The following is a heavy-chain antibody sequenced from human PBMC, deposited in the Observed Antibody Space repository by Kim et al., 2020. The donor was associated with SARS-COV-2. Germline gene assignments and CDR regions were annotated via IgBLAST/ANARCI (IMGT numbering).Heavy chain of an antibody. J-gene: IGHJ2*01. D-gene: IGHD3-22*01. CDR1: GDSISGYY. Sequence: SETLSLTCTVSGDSISGYYWSWIRQSPGKGLEWIGYIHDSGSSSYNPSLKSRVTISIDTSKNHFSLKLSSVTAADTAVYYCARDRVMWFDSSNYAAPTFDLWGRGTLVTVSS. CDR2: IHDSGSS. V-gene: IGHV4-59*13. CDR3: ARDRVMWFDSSNYAAPTFDL.